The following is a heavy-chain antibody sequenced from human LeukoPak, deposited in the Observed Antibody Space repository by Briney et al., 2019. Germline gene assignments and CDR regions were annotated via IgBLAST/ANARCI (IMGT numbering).Heavy chain of an antibody. J-gene: IGHJ4*02. V-gene: IGHV3-23*01. CDR1: GLTFNNYA. CDR2: ISGRGASK. Sequence: GGSLRLSCAVSGLTFNNYAMSWVRQAPGKGLEWVSGISGRGASKYYADSVEGRFTISRDNSKNTLYLQMNSLRAEDTAVYYCARVHWLATGYYFDYWGQGTLVSVSS. CDR3: ARVHWLATGYYFDY. D-gene: IGHD5-12*01.